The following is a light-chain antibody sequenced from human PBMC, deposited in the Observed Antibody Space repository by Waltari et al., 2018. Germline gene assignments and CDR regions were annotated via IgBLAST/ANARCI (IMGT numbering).Light chain of an antibody. CDR1: NSKIGSNY. Sequence: QSVVTQPPSASGTPGQRVTISCSGSNSKIGSNYVYWYQQLPGKAPKLLIYRDNQRPSGVPDRFSASKSGTTASLAISGLRSEDEAGYYCAAWDDRLSGQLFGGGTNLAVL. J-gene: IGLJ2*01. CDR2: RDN. V-gene: IGLV1-47*01. CDR3: AAWDDRLSGQL.